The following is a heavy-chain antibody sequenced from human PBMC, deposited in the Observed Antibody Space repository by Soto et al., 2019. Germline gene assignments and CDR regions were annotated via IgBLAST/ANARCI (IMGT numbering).Heavy chain of an antibody. CDR3: ARGDASMVDY. CDR1: GYTFTDYY. D-gene: IGHD3-16*01. Sequence: QVQLVQSGAEVKEPGASVKVSCKASGYTFTDYYIHWVRQAPGQGLEWMGWINPNSGGTNYAKKFQGWVTMTRDTSISTAYMELSRLRSDDTAVYYCARGDASMVDYWGQGTLVTVSS. CDR2: INPNSGGT. J-gene: IGHJ4*02. V-gene: IGHV1-2*04.